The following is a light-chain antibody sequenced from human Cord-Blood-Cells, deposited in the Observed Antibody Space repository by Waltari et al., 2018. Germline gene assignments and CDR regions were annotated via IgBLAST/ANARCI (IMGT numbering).Light chain of an antibody. CDR1: QSISSY. J-gene: IGKJ4*01. CDR2: AAS. CDR3: QQSYSTPLT. Sequence: DIEMTQSPSSLSASVGDRVTITCRASQSISSYLNWYKQKPGKAPKLLIYAASSLQSGVPSRFSGSGSGTDFTLTISSLQADDFATYYCQQSYSTPLTFGGGTKVEIK. V-gene: IGKV1-39*01.